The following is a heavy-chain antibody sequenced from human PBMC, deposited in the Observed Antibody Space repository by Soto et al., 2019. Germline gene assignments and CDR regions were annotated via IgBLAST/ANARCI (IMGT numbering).Heavy chain of an antibody. CDR2: ISWNSGSI. V-gene: IGHV3-9*01. Sequence: EVQLVESGGGLVQPGRSLRLSSAASGFTFDDYAMHWVRQAPGKGLEWVSGISWNSGSIGYADSVKGRFTISRDNAKNSLYLQMNSLRAEDTALYYCAKGVIAAAGLYYYGMDVWGQGTTVTVSS. J-gene: IGHJ6*02. D-gene: IGHD6-13*01. CDR3: AKGVIAAAGLYYYGMDV. CDR1: GFTFDDYA.